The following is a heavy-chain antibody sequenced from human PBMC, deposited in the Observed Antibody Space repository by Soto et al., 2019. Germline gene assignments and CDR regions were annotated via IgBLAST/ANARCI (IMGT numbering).Heavy chain of an antibody. CDR1: GFTFNIYA. CDR2: ISRYGDFT. J-gene: IGHJ4*02. Sequence: EVQLLESGGDLIQPGGSLRLSCAASGFTFNIYAMAWVRQAPGKGLEWVSAISRYGDFTYYADSVEGRFTISRDNSKNTRDLQMNSLRAEDTALDYCAKDRYLDHDSRGYLFDNWGQGTLVTVSS. D-gene: IGHD3-22*01. CDR3: AKDRYLDHDSRGYLFDN. V-gene: IGHV3-23*01.